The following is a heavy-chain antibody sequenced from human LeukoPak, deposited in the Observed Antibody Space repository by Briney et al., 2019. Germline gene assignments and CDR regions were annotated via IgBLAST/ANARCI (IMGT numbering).Heavy chain of an antibody. CDR1: GYNFRSSW. V-gene: IGHV5-51*01. CDR2: IFPADSST. D-gene: IGHD3-16*01. Sequence: GESLKISCQGSGYNFRSSWVAWVRQTPGKGLEWMGIIFPADSSTRYSPSFQGQVTISADKSISTAYLHWSSLKASDSALYYCASRNSASYWYFDLWGRGTLVTVSS. CDR3: ASRNSASYWYFDL. J-gene: IGHJ2*01.